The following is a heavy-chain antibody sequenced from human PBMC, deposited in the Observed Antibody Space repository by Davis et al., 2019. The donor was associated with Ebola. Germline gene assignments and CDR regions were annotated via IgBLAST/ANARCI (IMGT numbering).Heavy chain of an antibody. Sequence: PGGSLRLSCAASGFTFSSYAMSWVRQAPGKGLEWVSAISGSGGSTYYADSVKGRFTISRDNSKNTLYLQMNSLRAEDTAVYYCATHLTYCSSTSCPLGALTYYGMDVWGQGTTVTVSS. J-gene: IGHJ6*02. CDR1: GFTFSSYA. CDR3: ATHLTYCSSTSCPLGALTYYGMDV. CDR2: ISGSGGST. D-gene: IGHD2-2*01. V-gene: IGHV3-23*01.